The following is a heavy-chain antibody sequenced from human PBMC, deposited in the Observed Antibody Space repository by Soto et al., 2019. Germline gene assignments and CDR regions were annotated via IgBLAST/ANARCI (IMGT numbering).Heavy chain of an antibody. CDR3: AKDRFSSGPSTFYY. D-gene: IGHD6-19*01. CDR1: RFTFSSSA. Sequence: PGGSLRLSCAASRFTFSSSAMSWVRRAPGKGLEWVSAISAGGGSTYYADSVKGRFTISRDNSKNTLYLLMNSLRAEDTAVYYCAKDRFSSGPSTFYYWGQGTLVTVSS. V-gene: IGHV3-23*01. CDR2: ISAGGGST. J-gene: IGHJ4*02.